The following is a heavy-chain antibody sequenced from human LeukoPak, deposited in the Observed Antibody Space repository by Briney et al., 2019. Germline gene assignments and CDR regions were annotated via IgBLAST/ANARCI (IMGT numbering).Heavy chain of an antibody. CDR2: IYPHSGGT. D-gene: IGHD3-9*01. CDR1: GYTFTGYY. V-gene: IGHV1-2*02. CDR3: ARGYDILTGYLY. Sequence: ASVKVSCKASGYTFTGYYIHWVRQAPGQGLEWMGWIYPHSGGTNYAQKFQGRVTMTRDTSISTAYMELSRLRSDDTAVYYCARGYDILTGYLYWGQGTLVTVSS. J-gene: IGHJ4*02.